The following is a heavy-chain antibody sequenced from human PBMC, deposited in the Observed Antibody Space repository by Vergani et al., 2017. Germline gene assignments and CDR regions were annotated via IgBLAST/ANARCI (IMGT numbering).Heavy chain of an antibody. CDR3: ARGGVDXAMVIVHYYYGMDV. D-gene: IGHD5-18*01. CDR1: GGSISSGSYY. Sequence: QVQLQESGPGLVKPSQTLCLTCTVSGGSISSGSYYWSWIRQPAGKGLEWIGRIYTSGSTNYNPSLKSRVTISVDTSKNQFSLKLSSVTAADTAVYYCARGGVDXAMVIVHYYYGMDVWGQGTTVTVSS. V-gene: IGHV4-61*02. CDR2: IYTSGST. J-gene: IGHJ6*02.